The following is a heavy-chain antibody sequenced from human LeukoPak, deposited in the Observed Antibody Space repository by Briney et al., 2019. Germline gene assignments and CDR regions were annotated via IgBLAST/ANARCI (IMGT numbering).Heavy chain of an antibody. CDR1: GLTFSSYW. CDR2: IKQDGSEK. J-gene: IGHJ4*02. V-gene: IGHV3-7*01. Sequence: GGSLRLSCAASGLTFSSYWMSWVRQAPGKGLEWVANIKQDGSEKYYVDSVKGRFTISRDNAKNSLYLQMNSLRAEDTAVYYCARESGISRWFGELLSGYFDYWGQGTLVTVSS. CDR3: ARESGISRWFGELLSGYFDY. D-gene: IGHD3-10*01.